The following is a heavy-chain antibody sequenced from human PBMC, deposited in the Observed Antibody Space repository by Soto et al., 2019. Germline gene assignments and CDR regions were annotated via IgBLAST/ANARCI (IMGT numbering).Heavy chain of an antibody. CDR1: GGSISSGDYY. Sequence: QVQLQESGPGLVKPSQTLSLTCTVSGGSISSGDYYWRWIRQPPGKGLEWIGYIYYSGSTYYNPSLKSRVTISVDTSKNQFSLKLSSVTAADTAVYYCARGDSSGYYSDWFDPWGQGTLVTVSS. CDR3: ARGDSSGYYSDWFDP. J-gene: IGHJ5*02. D-gene: IGHD3-22*01. CDR2: IYYSGST. V-gene: IGHV4-30-4*01.